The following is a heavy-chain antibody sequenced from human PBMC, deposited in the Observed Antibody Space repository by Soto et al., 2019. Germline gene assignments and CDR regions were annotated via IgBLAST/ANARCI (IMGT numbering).Heavy chain of an antibody. D-gene: IGHD3-22*01. Sequence: SETRSLTCAVYGGSFSWHGWSGIRQPPGKGLGWIGEINHSGSTNFNPSLKSRVTISVDTSKNQFSLKVNSLTAADTAVYYCARGISMIVEAQRDAPDKYYFDSWGQGTVVTVSS. CDR1: GGSFSWHG. CDR2: INHSGST. V-gene: IGHV4-34*01. CDR3: ARGISMIVEAQRDAPDKYYFDS. J-gene: IGHJ4*02.